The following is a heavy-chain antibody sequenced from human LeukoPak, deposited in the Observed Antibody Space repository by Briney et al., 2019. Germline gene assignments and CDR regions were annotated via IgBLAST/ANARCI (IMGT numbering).Heavy chain of an antibody. V-gene: IGHV3-23*01. CDR1: GSTFSTES. J-gene: IGHJ3*02. CDR3: AKDSGVLWFPYDAFDI. Sequence: PGGSLRLSCAASGSTFSTESMNWVRQAPGKGLEWVSAISGSGGSTYYADSVKGRFTISRDNSKNTLYLQMNSLRAEDTAVYYCAKDSGVLWFPYDAFDIWGQGTMVTVSS. D-gene: IGHD3-10*01. CDR2: ISGSGGST.